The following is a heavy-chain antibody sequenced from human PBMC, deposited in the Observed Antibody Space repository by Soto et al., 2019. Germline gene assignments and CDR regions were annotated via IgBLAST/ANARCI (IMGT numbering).Heavy chain of an antibody. J-gene: IGHJ4*02. CDR3: AKTLGLVDPFDY. CDR1: GFTFSSSA. Sequence: PGGSLRLSCAASGFTFSSSAMSWVRQAPGKGLEWVSSISSSAARTYYPDYVRGRFTISRDNSKKKLSLQMNSLRAEDTAVYYCAKTLGLVDPFDYWGQGTLVTVSS. CDR2: ISSSAART. V-gene: IGHV3-23*01. D-gene: IGHD2-8*02.